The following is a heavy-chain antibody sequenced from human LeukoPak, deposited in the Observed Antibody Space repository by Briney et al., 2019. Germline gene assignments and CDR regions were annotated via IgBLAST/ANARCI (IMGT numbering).Heavy chain of an antibody. V-gene: IGHV3-23*01. CDR2: ISGSGGSP. CDR1: GFTFSSYA. D-gene: IGHD3-22*01. CDR3: ARGGSYYYDSNGYFGY. J-gene: IGHJ4*02. Sequence: PGGSLRLSCAASGFTFSSYAMSWVRQAPGKGLEWVSGISGSGGSPYYAHSVKGRFTISRDNSKNTLYLQMNSLSAEDTAVYYCARGGSYYYDSNGYFGYWGQGTLVTVSS.